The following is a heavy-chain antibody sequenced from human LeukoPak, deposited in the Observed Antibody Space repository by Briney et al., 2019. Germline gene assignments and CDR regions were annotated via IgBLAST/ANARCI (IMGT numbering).Heavy chain of an antibody. CDR2: IYYSGST. J-gene: IGHJ3*02. D-gene: IGHD1-7*01. CDR3: ARGEELDAFDI. CDR1: GGSISSSSYY. V-gene: IGHV4-39*07. Sequence: PSETLSLTCTVSGGSISSSSYYWGWIRQPPGKGLEWIGSIYYSGSTYYNPSLKSRVTISVDTSKNQFSLKLSSVTAADTAVYYCARGEELDAFDIWGQGTMVTVSS.